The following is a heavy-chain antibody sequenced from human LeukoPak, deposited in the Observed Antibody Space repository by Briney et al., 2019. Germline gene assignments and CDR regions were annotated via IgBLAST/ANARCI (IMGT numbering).Heavy chain of an antibody. V-gene: IGHV1-69*05. D-gene: IGHD2-2*01. CDR2: IIPMFGTA. J-gene: IGHJ5*02. CDR3: ARGYCSSTSCYDWFDP. CDR1: GGTFSSYA. Sequence: GSSVKVSCKGPGGTFSSYAISWVRQAPGQGLEWMGRIIPMFGTANYGQKFQGRVTLTTDESTSTAYMELSSLRSEDTAVYYCARGYCSSTSCYDWFDPWGQGTLVTVSS.